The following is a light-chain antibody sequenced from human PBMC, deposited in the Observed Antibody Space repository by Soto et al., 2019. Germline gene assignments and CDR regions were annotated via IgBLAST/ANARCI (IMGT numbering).Light chain of an antibody. CDR1: SSNIGSNY. CDR3: SAWNDSLSVL. Sequence: QTVVTQPPSASGTPGQRVTISCSGSSSNIGSNYVYWYQQFPGTAPKLLIYRNIERPSGVPARFSGSKSGTSASLAISGLRSEDEADYFCSAWNDSLSVLFGGGTQLTVL. CDR2: RNI. V-gene: IGLV1-47*01. J-gene: IGLJ2*01.